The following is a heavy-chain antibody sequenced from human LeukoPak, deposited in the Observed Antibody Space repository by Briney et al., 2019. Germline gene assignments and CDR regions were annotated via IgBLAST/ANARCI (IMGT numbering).Heavy chain of an antibody. CDR2: IYYSGGT. CDR3: AREGYGSGSYYDY. V-gene: IGHV4-59*01. Sequence: SETLSLTCTVSGGSISSYYWSWIRQPPGKGLEWVGDIYYSGGTNYNPSLKRRVTISVATSKNQFSLKLSSVTAADTAVYYCAREGYGSGSYYDYWGQGTLVTVSS. J-gene: IGHJ4*02. D-gene: IGHD3-10*01. CDR1: GGSISSYY.